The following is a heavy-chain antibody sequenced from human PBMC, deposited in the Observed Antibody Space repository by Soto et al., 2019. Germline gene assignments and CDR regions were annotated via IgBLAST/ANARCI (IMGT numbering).Heavy chain of an antibody. CDR3: ARGPDGYVDF. Sequence: SQTLSLTCAISGDSVSSSSGAWNWIRQSPSRGLEWLGRTFYRSKWFKNYAVSVRSRITINPDTSKNQFSLQLNSVTPEDTAVYYCARGPDGYVDFWGQATLVTVST. V-gene: IGHV6-1*01. CDR1: GDSVSSSSGA. J-gene: IGHJ4*02. CDR2: TFYRSKWFK.